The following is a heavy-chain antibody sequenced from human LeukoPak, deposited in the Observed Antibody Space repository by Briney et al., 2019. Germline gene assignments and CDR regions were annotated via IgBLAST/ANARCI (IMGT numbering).Heavy chain of an antibody. D-gene: IGHD3-22*01. CDR2: ISAYNGNT. CDR1: GYNFTSYG. Sequence: GESLKISCKGSGYNFTSYGISWVRQAPGQGLEWMGWISAYNGNTNYAQNLQDRVTMTKDTSTSTAYMELRSLRSDDTALYFCARSDYDTSGYFSYWGQGTLVTVTS. J-gene: IGHJ4*02. CDR3: ARSDYDTSGYFSY. V-gene: IGHV1-18*01.